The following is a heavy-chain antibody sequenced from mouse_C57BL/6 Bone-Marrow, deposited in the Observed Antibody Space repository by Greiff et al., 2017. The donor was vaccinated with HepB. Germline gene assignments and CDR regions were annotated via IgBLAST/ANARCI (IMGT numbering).Heavy chain of an antibody. J-gene: IGHJ2*01. CDR2: IYPGDGDT. V-gene: IGHV1-80*01. Sequence: VQLQQSGAELVKPGASVKISCKASGYAFSSYWMNWVKQRPGKGLEWIGQIYPGDGDTNYNGKFKGKATLTADKSSSTAYMQLSSLTSEDSAVYFCARENYYGSSYPDYWGQGTTLTVSS. D-gene: IGHD1-1*01. CDR3: ARENYYGSSYPDY. CDR1: GYAFSSYW.